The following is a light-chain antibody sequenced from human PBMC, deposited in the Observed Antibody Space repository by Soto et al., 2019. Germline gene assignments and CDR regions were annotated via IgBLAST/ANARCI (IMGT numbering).Light chain of an antibody. V-gene: IGKV1-5*01. CDR2: DAS. CDR3: QQYNSYSQT. J-gene: IGKJ5*01. Sequence: DIQMTQSPSTLSASVGDRVTITCRASQSISSWLAWYQQKPGKAPKLLIYDASSLESGVPSRFSRSGSGTEFTLTNSSLQPDDFATYYCQQYNSYSQTFGQGTRLEIK. CDR1: QSISSW.